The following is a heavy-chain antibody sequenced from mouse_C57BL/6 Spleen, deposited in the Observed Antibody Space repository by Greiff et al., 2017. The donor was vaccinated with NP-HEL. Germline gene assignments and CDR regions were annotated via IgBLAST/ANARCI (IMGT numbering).Heavy chain of an antibody. CDR1: GYTFTEYT. V-gene: IGHV1-62-2*01. CDR2: FYPGSGSI. J-gene: IGHJ4*01. CDR3: ARHEGGLRPHYYAMDY. D-gene: IGHD2-4*01. Sequence: VKLQESGAELVKPGASVKLSCKASGYTFTEYTIHWVKQRSGQGLEWIGWFYPGSGSIKYNEKFKDKATLTADKSSSTVYMELSRLTSEDSAVYFCARHEGGLRPHYYAMDYWGQGTSVTVSS.